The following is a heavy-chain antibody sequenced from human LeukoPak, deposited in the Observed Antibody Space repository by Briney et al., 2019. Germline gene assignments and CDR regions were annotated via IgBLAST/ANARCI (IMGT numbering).Heavy chain of an antibody. CDR1: GGSFSGYY. D-gene: IGHD5-18*01. J-gene: IGHJ5*02. CDR3: ARGKGYSYGYFWFDP. CDR2: INHSGST. Sequence: SETLSLTCAVYGGSFSGYYWSWIRQPPGKGLEWIGEINHSGSTNYNPSLKSRVTISVDTSKNQFSLKLSSVTAADTAVYHCARGKGYSYGYFWFDPWGQGTLVTVSS. V-gene: IGHV4-34*01.